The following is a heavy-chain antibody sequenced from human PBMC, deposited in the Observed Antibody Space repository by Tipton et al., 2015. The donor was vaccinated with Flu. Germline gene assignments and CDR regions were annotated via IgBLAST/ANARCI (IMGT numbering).Heavy chain of an antibody. J-gene: IGHJ4*02. D-gene: IGHD6-19*01. CDR2: IKQDGSEK. V-gene: IGHV3-7*01. CDR3: ARDRLYSSGQWDY. Sequence: GSLRLSCAASGFTFSSYWMSWVRQAPGKGLEWVANIKQDGSEKYYVDSVKGRFTISRDNAKNSLYLQMNSLRAEDTAVYYCARDRLYSSGQWDYWGQGTLVTVSS. CDR1: GFTFSSYW.